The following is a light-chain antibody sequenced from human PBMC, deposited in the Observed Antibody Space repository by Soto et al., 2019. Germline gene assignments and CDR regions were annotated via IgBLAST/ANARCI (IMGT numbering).Light chain of an antibody. CDR1: QSISSY. Sequence: DNQMSQNPSSLSASLGDRVTITCRASQSISSYLNWYQQKPWKAPKLLIYAASSLQSGVPSRFSGSGSGTDFTLTISSLQPEDFATYYCQQSYSTPRTFAQGTRLEV. V-gene: IGKV1-39*01. CDR2: AAS. J-gene: IGKJ5*01. CDR3: QQSYSTPRT.